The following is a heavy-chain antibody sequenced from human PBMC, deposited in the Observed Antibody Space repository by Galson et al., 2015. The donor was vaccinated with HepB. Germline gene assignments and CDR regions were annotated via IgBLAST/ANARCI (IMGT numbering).Heavy chain of an antibody. Sequence: LRLSCAASGFTVSNYDLHWVRQAPAKGLEWVAFISSDRNKKHYADSVKGRFTISRDNSNNMLYLQMTNVRDEDTATYYCAGAPAATIYKIDVWGQGTTVIVSS. CDR1: GFTVSNYD. CDR2: ISSDRNKK. D-gene: IGHD3-10*01. V-gene: IGHV3-30*03. J-gene: IGHJ6*02. CDR3: AGAPAATIYKIDV.